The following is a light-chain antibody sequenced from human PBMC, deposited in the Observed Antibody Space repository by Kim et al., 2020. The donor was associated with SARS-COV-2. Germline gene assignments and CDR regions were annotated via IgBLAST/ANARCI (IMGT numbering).Light chain of an antibody. Sequence: DIVMTQSPDSLAVSLGERATINCKSSQSVLYSSKNKNYLAWYQQKPGQPPKLLIYWASTRESGVPDRFSGSESGTDFTLSISSLQAEDVAVYYCQQYYNTPLTFGGGTKVDIK. CDR1: QSVLYSSKNKNY. CDR2: WAS. V-gene: IGKV4-1*01. CDR3: QQYYNTPLT. J-gene: IGKJ4*01.